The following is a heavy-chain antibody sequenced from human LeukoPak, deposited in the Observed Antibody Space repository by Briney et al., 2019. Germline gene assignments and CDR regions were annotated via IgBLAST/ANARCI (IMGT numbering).Heavy chain of an antibody. CDR3: AKQSSSGYYCFDY. D-gene: IGHD3-22*01. J-gene: IGHJ4*02. V-gene: IGHV3-33*06. CDR1: GFTFSSYG. CDR2: IWYDGSNK. Sequence: GRSLRLSCAASGFTFSSYGMHWVRQAPGKGLEWVAVIWYDGSNKYYADSVKGRFTISRDNSKNTLYLQMNSLRAEDTAVYYCAKQSSSGYYCFDYWGQGTLVTVSS.